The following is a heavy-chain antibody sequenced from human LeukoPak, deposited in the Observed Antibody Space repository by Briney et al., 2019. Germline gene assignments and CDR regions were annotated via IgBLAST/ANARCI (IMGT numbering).Heavy chain of an antibody. V-gene: IGHV3-9*01. CDR3: AEDAASAAATNWFDP. CDR1: GFTVSSNY. J-gene: IGHJ5*02. Sequence: GGSLRLSCAASGFTVSSNYMSWVRQAPGKGLEWVSGISWNSGSIGYADSVKGRFTISRDNAKNSLYLQMNSLRAEDTALYYCAEDAASAAATNWFDPWGQGTLVTVSS. D-gene: IGHD6-13*01. CDR2: ISWNSGSI.